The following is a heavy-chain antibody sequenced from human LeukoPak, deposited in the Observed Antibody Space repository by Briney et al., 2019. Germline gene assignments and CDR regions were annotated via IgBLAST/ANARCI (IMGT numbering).Heavy chain of an antibody. CDR3: ARDKDLGDYDY. J-gene: IGHJ4*02. V-gene: IGHV3-66*01. CDR2: IYSGGST. Sequence: GGSLRLSCAASGFTVSSNYMSWVRQAPGKGLEWVSVIYSGGSTYYADSVEGRFTISRDNSKNTLYLQMNSLRAEDTAVYYCARDKDLGDYDYWGQGTLVTVSS. CDR1: GFTVSSNY. D-gene: IGHD4-17*01.